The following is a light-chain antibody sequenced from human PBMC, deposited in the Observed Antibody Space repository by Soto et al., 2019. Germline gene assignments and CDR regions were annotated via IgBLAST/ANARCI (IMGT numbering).Light chain of an antibody. V-gene: IGLV2-23*01. Sequence: QSVLTQPASVSGSPGQSITISCTGTSSDLGSYNLVSWYQQHPGKAPKLMIYEGSKRPSGVSNRFSGSKSGNTASLTISGLQAEDEADYYCCSYAGSSTYVVFGGGTKLTVL. CDR1: SSDLGSYNL. CDR3: CSYAGSSTYVV. J-gene: IGLJ2*01. CDR2: EGS.